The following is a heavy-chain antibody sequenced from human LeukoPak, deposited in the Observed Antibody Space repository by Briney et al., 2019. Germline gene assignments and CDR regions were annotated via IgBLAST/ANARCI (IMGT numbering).Heavy chain of an antibody. V-gene: IGHV3-20*04. Sequence: RPGGSLRPASAASGFTLDEYGMSWVRQAPEKGLEWVSGINWNGGSTGYADSVKGRFTISRDNAKNSLYLQMNSLRAEDTALYYCARGGTTGYFFDLWGQGTLVTVSS. CDR2: INWNGGST. CDR1: GFTLDEYG. CDR3: ARGGTTGYFFDL. D-gene: IGHD4-17*01. J-gene: IGHJ4*02.